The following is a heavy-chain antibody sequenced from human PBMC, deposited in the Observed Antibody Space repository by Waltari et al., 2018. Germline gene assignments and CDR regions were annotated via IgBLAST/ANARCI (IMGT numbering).Heavy chain of an antibody. CDR2: IYHSGST. V-gene: IGHV4-38-2*02. J-gene: IGHJ5*02. CDR1: GYSISSGYY. CDR3: ARVDVVVVAATRDNWFDP. D-gene: IGHD2-15*01. Sequence: QLQLQESGPGLVKPSETLSLTCTVSGYSISSGYYWGWIRQPPGKGLEWIGSIYHSGSTYYNPSLKSRVTISVDTSKNQFSLKLSSVTAADTAVYYCARVDVVVVAATRDNWFDPWGQGTLVTVSS.